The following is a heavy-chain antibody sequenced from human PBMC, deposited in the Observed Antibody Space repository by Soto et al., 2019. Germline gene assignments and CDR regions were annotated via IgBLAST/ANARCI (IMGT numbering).Heavy chain of an antibody. CDR3: ARHEGWTGPDA. V-gene: IGHV4-4*02. J-gene: IGHJ5*02. CDR2: IFHDGNT. Sequence: SETLSLTCAVSGASIGSGGWWSWVRQPPGKGLEWIAEIFHDGNTNYSPSLKSRVTISVDKSQNQFSLNVYSVTAADTAVYYCARHEGWTGPDAWGQGNLVT. D-gene: IGHD2-8*02. CDR1: GASIGSGGW.